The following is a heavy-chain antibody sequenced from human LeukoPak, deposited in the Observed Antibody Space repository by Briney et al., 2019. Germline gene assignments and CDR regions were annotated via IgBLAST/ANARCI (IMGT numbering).Heavy chain of an antibody. CDR3: ARARTTNYYYYYYMDV. J-gene: IGHJ6*03. CDR1: GYTLTSYY. Sequence: GASVKVSCKASGYTLTSYYMHWVRQAPGQGLEWMGIINPSGGSTSYAQKFQGRVTMTRDMSTSTVYMELSSLRSEDTAVYYCARARTTNYYYYYYMDVWGKGTTVTVSS. D-gene: IGHD4-17*01. V-gene: IGHV1-46*01. CDR2: INPSGGST.